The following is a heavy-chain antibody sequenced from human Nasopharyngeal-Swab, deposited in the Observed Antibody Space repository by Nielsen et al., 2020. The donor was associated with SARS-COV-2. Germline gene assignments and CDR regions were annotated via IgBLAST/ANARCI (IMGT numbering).Heavy chain of an antibody. CDR2: IDPSDSYT. D-gene: IGHD3-10*01. Sequence: VRQMPGKGLAWMGRIDPSDSYTNYSPSLQGHVTISADKSISTAYLQWSSLKASDTAMYYCAASRGPGSYYYGSGDQSMDVWGQGTTVTVSS. CDR3: AASRGPGSYYYGSGDQSMDV. V-gene: IGHV5-10-1*01. J-gene: IGHJ6*02.